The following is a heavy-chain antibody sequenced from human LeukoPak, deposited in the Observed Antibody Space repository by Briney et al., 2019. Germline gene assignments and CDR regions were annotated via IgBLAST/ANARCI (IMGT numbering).Heavy chain of an antibody. CDR3: ARGDDRRSSSWYGAYYYYYYGMDV. V-gene: IGHV4-59*01. D-gene: IGHD6-13*01. J-gene: IGHJ6*02. Sequence: SETLSLTCTVSGGSISSYYWSWIRQPPGKGLEWIGYIYYSGSTNYNPSLKSRVTISVDTSKNQFSLKLSSVAAADTAVYYCARGDDRRSSSWYGAYYYYYYGMDVWGQGTTVTVSS. CDR2: IYYSGST. CDR1: GGSISSYY.